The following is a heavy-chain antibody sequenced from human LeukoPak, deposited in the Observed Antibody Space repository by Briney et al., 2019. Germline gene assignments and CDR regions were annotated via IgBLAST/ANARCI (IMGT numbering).Heavy chain of an antibody. J-gene: IGHJ4*02. CDR1: GFTFSNAW. D-gene: IGHD6-6*01. CDR2: IKSKTDGGTT. CDR3: TTDLPFAHIAASNRY. V-gene: IGHV3-15*01. Sequence: GGSLRLSCAASGFTFSNAWMSWVRQAPGKGLEWVGRIKSKTDGGTTDYATPVKGRFTISRDDSKNTLYLQMNSLKTEDTAVYYCTTDLPFAHIAASNRYWGQGTLVTVSS.